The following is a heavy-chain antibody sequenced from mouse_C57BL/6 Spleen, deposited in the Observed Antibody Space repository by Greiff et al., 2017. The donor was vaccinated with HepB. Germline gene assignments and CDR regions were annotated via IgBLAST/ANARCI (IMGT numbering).Heavy chain of an antibody. D-gene: IGHD1-1*01. CDR2: IDPETGGT. V-gene: IGHV1-15*01. J-gene: IGHJ1*03. CDR1: GYTFTDYE. CDR3: TRWGTTVVARYFDV. Sequence: QVQLQQSGAELVRPGASVTLSCKASGYTFTDYEMHWVKQTPVHGLEWIGAIDPETGGTAYNQKFKGKAILTADKSSSTAYMELRSLTSEDSAVYYCTRWGTTVVARYFDVWGTGTTVTVSS.